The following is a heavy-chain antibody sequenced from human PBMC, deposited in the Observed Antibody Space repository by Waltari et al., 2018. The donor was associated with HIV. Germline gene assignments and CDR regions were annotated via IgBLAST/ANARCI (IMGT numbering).Heavy chain of an antibody. D-gene: IGHD2-15*01. V-gene: IGHV5-51*01. J-gene: IGHJ4*02. CDR3: ARATHSDY. CDR1: GYDFTTYW. Sequence: EVQLVQSGAEVRKSGESLKISCKGSGYDFTTYWIAWVRQMPGKGLEWMGIIYPGNSDTRYSPSFQGHVTISADKSISTAYLQWSSLKASDTAMYYCARATHSDYWGQGTLVTVSS. CDR2: IYPGNSDT.